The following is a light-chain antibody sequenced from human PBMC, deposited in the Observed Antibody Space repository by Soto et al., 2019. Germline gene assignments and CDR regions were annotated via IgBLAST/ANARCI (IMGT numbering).Light chain of an antibody. Sequence: IVMTQSPVTLSVSPGDRATLSCRASQSISSNLAWYQHKPGQAPRLLIFGASTRATDVPARFSGSGSGTEFTLTISSLQSEDFAVYYCLQHNNWPRTFGQGTKVEVK. CDR1: QSISSN. J-gene: IGKJ1*01. V-gene: IGKV3-15*01. CDR2: GAS. CDR3: LQHNNWPRT.